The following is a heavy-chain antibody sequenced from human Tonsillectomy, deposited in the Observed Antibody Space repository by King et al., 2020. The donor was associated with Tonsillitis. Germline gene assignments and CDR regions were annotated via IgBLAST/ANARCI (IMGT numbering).Heavy chain of an antibody. CDR1: GYTFTGYY. CDR2: INPNSGGT. CDR3: ASQLRYFDFYGMDV. V-gene: IGHV1-2*02. D-gene: IGHD3-9*01. J-gene: IGHJ6*02. Sequence: VQLVQSGAEVKKPGASVKVSCKASGYTFTGYYMHWVRQAPGQGLEWMGWINPNSGGTNYVQKFQGRVTMTRDTSISTAYMELSRLRSDDTAVYYCASQLRYFDFYGMDVWGQGTTVTVSS.